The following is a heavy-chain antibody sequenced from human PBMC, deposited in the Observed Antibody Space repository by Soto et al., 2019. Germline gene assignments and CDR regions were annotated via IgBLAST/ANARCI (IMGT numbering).Heavy chain of an antibody. J-gene: IGHJ4*02. Sequence: ASVKVSCKASGYTFSSYGITWVRQAPGQGPEWMGWISTYNGNTNYAQKFQGRVTLTTDTFTSTTNMELTSLTSDDTAVYYCARDRDSSGSLSGYWGQGTLVTVS. CDR2: ISTYNGNT. CDR3: ARDRDSSGSLSGY. V-gene: IGHV1-18*01. D-gene: IGHD3-22*01. CDR1: GYTFSSYG.